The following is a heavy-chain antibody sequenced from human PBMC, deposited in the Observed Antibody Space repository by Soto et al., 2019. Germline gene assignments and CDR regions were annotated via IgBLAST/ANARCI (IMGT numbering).Heavy chain of an antibody. J-gene: IGHJ4*02. D-gene: IGHD1-26*01. CDR3: AKNHPPFHSVGATDY. V-gene: IGHV3-30*18. CDR2: ISYDGSNK. CDR1: GFTFSSYG. Sequence: QVQLVESGGGVVQPGRSLRLSCAASGFTFSSYGMHWVRQAPGKGLEWVAVISYDGSNKYYADSVKGRFTISRDISKNTLYLQMNSLRAEDTAVYYCAKNHPPFHSVGATDYWGQGTLVTVSS.